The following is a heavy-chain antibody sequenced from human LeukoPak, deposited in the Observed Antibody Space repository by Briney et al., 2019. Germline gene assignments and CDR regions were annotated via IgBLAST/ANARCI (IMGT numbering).Heavy chain of an antibody. J-gene: IGHJ4*02. D-gene: IGHD3-22*01. Sequence: SGGSLRLSCAASGFTFSNYAMSWVRQAPGKGLEWVSAISGSGGSTYYADSVKGRFTTSRDNSKNTLYLQMNSLRAEDTAVYYCAKYGDESSGYYSDWGQGTLVTVSS. V-gene: IGHV3-23*01. CDR1: GFTFSNYA. CDR2: ISGSGGST. CDR3: AKYGDESSGYYSD.